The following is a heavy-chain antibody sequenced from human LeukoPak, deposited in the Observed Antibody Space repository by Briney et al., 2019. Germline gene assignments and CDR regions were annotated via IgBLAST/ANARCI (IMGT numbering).Heavy chain of an antibody. Sequence: ASVKVSCKASGYIFTDYAIQWVRQAPGQGREWMGWINAGNGKTKYSQKFQGRVTITRDTSARTAYMELSGLRSDDTAVYYYARARWTSTVTTYYFGFWGQGTLVTVSS. V-gene: IGHV1-3*01. CDR3: ARARWTSTVTTYYFGF. J-gene: IGHJ4*02. CDR2: INAGNGKT. D-gene: IGHD4-11*01. CDR1: GYIFTDYA.